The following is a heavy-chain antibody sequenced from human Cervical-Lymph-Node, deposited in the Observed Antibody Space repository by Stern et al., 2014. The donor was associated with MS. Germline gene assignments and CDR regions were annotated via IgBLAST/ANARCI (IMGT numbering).Heavy chain of an antibody. J-gene: IGHJ6*02. CDR3: ARDRVDYGDYVRKYYYGMDV. Sequence: QVQLVQSGAEVKKPGASVKVSCKASGYTFTSYGISWVRQAPGQGLEWMGWISAYNGNTNYAQKLQGRVTMTTDTSTSTAYMELRSLRSDDTAVYYCARDRVDYGDYVRKYYYGMDVWGQGTTVTVSS. CDR1: GYTFTSYG. CDR2: ISAYNGNT. D-gene: IGHD4-17*01. V-gene: IGHV1-18*01.